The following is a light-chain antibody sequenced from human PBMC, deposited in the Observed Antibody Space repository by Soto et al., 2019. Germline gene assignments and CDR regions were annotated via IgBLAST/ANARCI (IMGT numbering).Light chain of an antibody. V-gene: IGKV3D-15*01. J-gene: IGKJ5*01. Sequence: EMVMTQSPATLSVSPGERASLSCRASQSVNRNYLAWYQQKPGQAPRLLIYGISSRATGIPDRFSGSGSGTEFTLTITRLQPEDFAIYYGQQYSSWPITFGQGTRLEIK. CDR1: QSVNRN. CDR2: GIS. CDR3: QQYSSWPIT.